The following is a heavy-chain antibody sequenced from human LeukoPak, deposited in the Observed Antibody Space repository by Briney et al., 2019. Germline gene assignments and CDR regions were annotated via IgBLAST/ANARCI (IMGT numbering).Heavy chain of an antibody. J-gene: IGHJ4*02. CDR3: AKDPISYDSSGYLLY. CDR2: IGGSGYNT. D-gene: IGHD3-22*01. CDR1: GFTFSSYA. Sequence: PGGSLRLSCAASGFTFSSYAMSWVRQAPGKGLGWVASIGGSGYNTYYADSVKGRFTISRDNSKNMLYLQINSLRAEDTALYYCAKDPISYDSSGYLLYWGQGTLVTVSS. V-gene: IGHV3-23*01.